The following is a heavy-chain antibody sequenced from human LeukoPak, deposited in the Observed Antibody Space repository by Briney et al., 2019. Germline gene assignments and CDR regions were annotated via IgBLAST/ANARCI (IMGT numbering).Heavy chain of an antibody. CDR1: GYTLTELS. Sequence: ASVKVSCKVSGYTLTELSMHWVRQAPGKGLEWMGGFDPEDGETIYAQKFQGRVTMTTDTSTSTAYMELRSLRSDDTAVYYCASGGGYPPDYWGQGTLVTVSS. D-gene: IGHD5-12*01. CDR2: FDPEDGET. V-gene: IGHV1-24*01. J-gene: IGHJ4*02. CDR3: ASGGGYPPDY.